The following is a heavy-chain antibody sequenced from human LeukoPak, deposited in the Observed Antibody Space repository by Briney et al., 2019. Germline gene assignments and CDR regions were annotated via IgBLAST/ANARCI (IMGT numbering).Heavy chain of an antibody. CDR2: IYHSGST. Sequence: SETLSLTCTVSGYSISSGYYWGWIRQPPGKGLEWIGSIYHSGSTYYNPSLKSRVTISVDTSKNQFSLKLSSVTAADTAVYYCARISANWDFDYWGQGTLVTVSS. J-gene: IGHJ4*02. V-gene: IGHV4-38-2*02. CDR3: ARISANWDFDY. D-gene: IGHD7-27*01. CDR1: GYSISSGYY.